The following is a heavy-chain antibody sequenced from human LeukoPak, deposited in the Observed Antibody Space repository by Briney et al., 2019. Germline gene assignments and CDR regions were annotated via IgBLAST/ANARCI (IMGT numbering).Heavy chain of an antibody. V-gene: IGHV4-59*12. CDR2: IYYSGST. CDR1: GGSISSYY. CDR3: ARAIAAAGHYYFDY. J-gene: IGHJ4*02. Sequence: PSETLSLTCTVSGGSISSYYWSWIRQPPGKGLEWIGYIYYSGSTNYNPSLKSRVTISVDTSKNQFSLKLSSVTAADTAVYYCARAIAAAGHYYFDYWGQGTLVTVSS. D-gene: IGHD6-13*01.